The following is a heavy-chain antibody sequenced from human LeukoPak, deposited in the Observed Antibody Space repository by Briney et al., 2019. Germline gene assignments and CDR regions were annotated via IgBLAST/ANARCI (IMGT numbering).Heavy chain of an antibody. CDR1: GYTLTGYY. V-gene: IGHV1-2*02. Sequence: GSVKVSCKASGYTLTGYYMHWVRQAPGQGVEWMGWINPNSGGTNYAQKFQGSVTMTRDTSISTAYMELSRLRSDDTAVYYCARSRYSSSSWDYWGQGTLVAVSS. D-gene: IGHD6-6*01. CDR2: INPNSGGT. J-gene: IGHJ4*02. CDR3: ARSRYSSSSWDY.